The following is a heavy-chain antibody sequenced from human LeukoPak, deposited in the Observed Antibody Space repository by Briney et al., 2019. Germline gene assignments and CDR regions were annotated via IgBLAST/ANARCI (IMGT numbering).Heavy chain of an antibody. CDR1: GFTFSSYA. J-gene: IGHJ4*02. Sequence: GGSLRLSCAASGFTFSSYAMHWVRQAPGKGLEWVAVISYDGSNKYYADSVKGRFTISRDNSKNTLYLRMNSLRAEDTAVYYCARVPFDYWGQGTLVTVSS. CDR3: ARVPFDY. CDR2: ISYDGSNK. V-gene: IGHV3-30-3*01.